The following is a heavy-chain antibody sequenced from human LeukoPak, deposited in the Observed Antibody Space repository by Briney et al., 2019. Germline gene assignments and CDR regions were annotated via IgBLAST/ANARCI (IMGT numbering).Heavy chain of an antibody. CDR3: ERDFI. J-gene: IGHJ4*02. CDR1: GFTFSSHW. CDR2: IKQGGSGV. Sequence: GGSLRLSCVGSGFTFSSHWMSWVRQAPGRGPEWVANIKQGGSGVDYVESEKGQFTISRDNANSSLYLQMNSLRAEETAIYYCERDFIWGQGTPVTVSS. D-gene: IGHD3-10*01. V-gene: IGHV3-7*03.